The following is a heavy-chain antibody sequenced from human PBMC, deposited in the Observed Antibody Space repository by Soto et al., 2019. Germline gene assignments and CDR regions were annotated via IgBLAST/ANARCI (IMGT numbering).Heavy chain of an antibody. CDR1: GFTVSSYA. Sequence: GGSLRLSCAASGFTVSSYAMSWVRQAPGKGLEWVSAISGSGGSTYYADSVKGRFTISRDNSKNTLYLQMNSLRAEDTAVYYCAKDRIAAAGTASYYYGMDVWGQGTRVTV. D-gene: IGHD6-13*01. J-gene: IGHJ6*02. V-gene: IGHV3-23*01. CDR3: AKDRIAAAGTASYYYGMDV. CDR2: ISGSGGST.